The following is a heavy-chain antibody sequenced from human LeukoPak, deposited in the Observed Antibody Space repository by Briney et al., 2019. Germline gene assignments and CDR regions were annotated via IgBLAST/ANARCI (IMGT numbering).Heavy chain of an antibody. J-gene: IGHJ4*02. CDR1: GFTFTTYS. V-gene: IGHV3-21*01. CDR3: GRTYYDIFSGYNPYFDI. Sequence: RGSLRLSCAASGFTFTTYSMSWVRQAPGKGLGWVSSIITISTSMHYADSVKGRFTLSRDKAKQSLCLRMDRLRADDTAVYYSGRTYYDIFSGYNPYFDIWGQGTLVTVSS. CDR2: IITISTSM. D-gene: IGHD3-9*01.